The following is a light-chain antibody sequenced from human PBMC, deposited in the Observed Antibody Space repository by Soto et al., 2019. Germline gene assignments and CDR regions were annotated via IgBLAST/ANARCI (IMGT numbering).Light chain of an antibody. J-gene: IGKJ2*01. CDR3: QERHST. CDR1: QSIGTY. CDR2: AAS. Sequence: DAQMTQSPSSLSASVGDSVTITCRASQSIGTYLDWYQHKPGKAPKLLIYAASSLQSQVPTRFSGSGSGTDFTLTISSLQPEDFATYYCQERHSTFGQETKMEIK. V-gene: IGKV1-39*01.